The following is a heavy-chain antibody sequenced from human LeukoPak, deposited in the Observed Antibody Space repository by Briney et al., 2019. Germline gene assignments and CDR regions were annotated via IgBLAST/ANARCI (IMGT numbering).Heavy chain of an antibody. V-gene: IGHV3-9*01. J-gene: IGHJ6*03. Sequence: PGGSLRLSCAASGFTFDDYAMHWVRQAPGKGLEWVSGVSWNSGSIGYADSVKGRFTISRDNAKNSLYLQMNSLRAEDTALYYCAKENAGTVRGAYYYYMDVWGKGTTVTVSS. CDR3: AKENAGTVRGAYYYYMDV. CDR1: GFTFDDYA. D-gene: IGHD1-1*01. CDR2: VSWNSGSI.